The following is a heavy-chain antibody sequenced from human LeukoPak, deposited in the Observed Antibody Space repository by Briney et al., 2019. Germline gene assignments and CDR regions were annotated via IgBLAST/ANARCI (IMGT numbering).Heavy chain of an antibody. Sequence: SCKPSGYTFTGYYIHWVRQAPGQGLEWVAFIRYDSSNKYYRDSVKGRFTISRDNSKNTLYLQMNSLRVEDTAVYFCAKDKDPWKSTAISDFDYWGQGSLVTVSS. V-gene: IGHV3-30*02. CDR2: IRYDSSNK. D-gene: IGHD1-1*01. J-gene: IGHJ4*02. CDR1: GYTFTGYY. CDR3: AKDKDPWKSTAISDFDY.